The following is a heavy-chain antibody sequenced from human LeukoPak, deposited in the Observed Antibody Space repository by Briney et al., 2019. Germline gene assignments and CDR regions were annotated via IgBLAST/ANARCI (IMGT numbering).Heavy chain of an antibody. CDR3: ARHLGASDTHDVFDI. CDR2: INHSGST. V-gene: IGHV4-34*01. J-gene: IGHJ3*02. Sequence: TSETLSLTCAVYGGSFSGYYWSWIRQPPGKWLEWIGEINHSGSTNYNPSLKSRVTISVDTSKNQFSLKLSSVTAADTAVYYCARHLGASDTHDVFDIWGQGTMVTVSS. D-gene: IGHD1-26*01. CDR1: GGSFSGYY.